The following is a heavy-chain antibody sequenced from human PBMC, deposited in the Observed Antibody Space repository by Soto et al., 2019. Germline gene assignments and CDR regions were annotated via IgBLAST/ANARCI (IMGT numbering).Heavy chain of an antibody. Sequence: VQLVESGGGVVQPGRSLRLSCAASGFTFSDYAMHWVRQAPGKGLEWVAVVSHDGRNTHYADSVKGRFTIYRDSSKNTGSLEMTSLRAEDTAVYYCAKRGRQWLVTSDFNYWGQGALVPVSS. J-gene: IGHJ4*02. CDR1: GFTFSDYA. V-gene: IGHV3-30*18. CDR3: AKRGRQWLVTSDFNY. CDR2: VSHDGRNT. D-gene: IGHD6-19*01.